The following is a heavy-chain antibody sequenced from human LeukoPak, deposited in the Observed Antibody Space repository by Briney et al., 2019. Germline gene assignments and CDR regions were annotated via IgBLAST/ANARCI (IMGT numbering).Heavy chain of an antibody. CDR3: AKSSGSSCYLSLDY. CDR1: GFTFNSYA. CDR2: INNSGGTT. J-gene: IGHJ4*02. D-gene: IGHD2-15*01. V-gene: IGHV3-23*01. Sequence: GGSLRLSCAASGFTFNSYAMNWVRQAPGKGLEWVSVINNSGGTTYFAGSVKGRFTISRDNSKNTLDLQMNSLRAEDTAVYYCAKSSGSSCYLSLDYWGQGTLVTVSS.